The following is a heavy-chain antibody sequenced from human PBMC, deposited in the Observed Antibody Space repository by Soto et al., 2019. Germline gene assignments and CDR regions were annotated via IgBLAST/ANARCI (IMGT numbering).Heavy chain of an antibody. D-gene: IGHD6-13*01. J-gene: IGHJ6*02. V-gene: IGHV3-33*01. Sequence: PGWSLRLSCAASGFTFSSYGMHWVRQAPGKGLEWVAVIWYDGSNKYYADSVKGRFTISRDNSKNTLYLQMNSLRAEDTAVYYCVPNIASVAAAARGGHYYYGIDVWGQGTTVTVS. CDR2: IWYDGSNK. CDR3: VPNIASVAAAARGGHYYYGIDV. CDR1: GFTFSSYG.